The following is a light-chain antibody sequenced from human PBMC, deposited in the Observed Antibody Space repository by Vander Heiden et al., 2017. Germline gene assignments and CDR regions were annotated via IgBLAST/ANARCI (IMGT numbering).Light chain of an antibody. J-gene: IGKJ1*01. V-gene: IGKV4-1*01. CDR2: WAS. Sequence: DIVMTRSPDSLAVSLGERATINCKSSQSVLYSSNNKNYLAWYQQKPGQPPKLLIYWASTRESGVPDRFSGSGSGTDFTLTISSLQAEDVAVYYCQQDYSTPQTFGQGTKVEIK. CDR3: QQDYSTPQT. CDR1: QSVLYSSNNKNY.